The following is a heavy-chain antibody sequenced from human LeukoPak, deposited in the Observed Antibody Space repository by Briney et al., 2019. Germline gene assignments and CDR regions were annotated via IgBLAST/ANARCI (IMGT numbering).Heavy chain of an antibody. J-gene: IGHJ3*02. Sequence: PSETLSLTCTVSGGSISSSSYYWGWIRQPPEKGLEWIGSIYYSGSTYYNPSLKSRVIISVDTSKNQFSLKLSSVTAADTAVYYCARDLRPESSDAFDIWGQGTMVTVSS. D-gene: IGHD1-14*01. CDR1: GGSISSSSYY. CDR3: ARDLRPESSDAFDI. V-gene: IGHV4-39*07. CDR2: IYYSGST.